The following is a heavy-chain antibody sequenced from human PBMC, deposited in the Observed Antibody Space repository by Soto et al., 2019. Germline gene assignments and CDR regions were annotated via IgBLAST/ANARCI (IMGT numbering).Heavy chain of an antibody. CDR2: IWYDGSNK. D-gene: IGHD6-6*01. V-gene: IGHV3-33*01. CDR3: ARDRIEQLVNQLDDYYYGMDV. CDR1: GFTFSSYG. J-gene: IGHJ6*02. Sequence: GGSLRLSCAASGFTFSSYGMHWVRQAPGKGLEWVAVIWYDGSNKYYADSVKGRFTISRDNSKNTLYLQMNSLSAEDKAVYYCARDRIEQLVNQLDDYYYGMDVWGQGTTVPVSS.